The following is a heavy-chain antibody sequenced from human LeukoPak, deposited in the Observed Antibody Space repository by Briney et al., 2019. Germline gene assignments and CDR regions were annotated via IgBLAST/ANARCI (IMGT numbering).Heavy chain of an antibody. V-gene: IGHV4-4*07. Sequence: PSETLSLTCTVSSVSFSSYYWSWLRQPAGKELEWIGRVYSSGFTEYNLSLDGRVTMSIETSKSQFSLKLDSVTAADTAAYYCARVHIVTGTYFDSWGQGALVTVSS. D-gene: IGHD3-10*01. CDR1: SVSFSSYY. CDR3: ARVHIVTGTYFDS. J-gene: IGHJ4*02. CDR2: VYSSGFT.